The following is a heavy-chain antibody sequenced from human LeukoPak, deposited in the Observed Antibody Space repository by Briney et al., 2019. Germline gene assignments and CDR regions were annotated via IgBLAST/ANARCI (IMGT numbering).Heavy chain of an antibody. D-gene: IGHD4-17*01. Sequence: PGVSLRLSCAASGFTFSSYGMHWVRQAPGKGLEWVAVISFDGRTKYYADSVKGRFTLSRDNSNKTLFLQMNSLRAEDTALYYCAKDWHSVTIFDSWGQGTLVTVSS. J-gene: IGHJ4*02. CDR1: GFTFSSYG. CDR3: AKDWHSVTIFDS. V-gene: IGHV3-30*18. CDR2: ISFDGRTK.